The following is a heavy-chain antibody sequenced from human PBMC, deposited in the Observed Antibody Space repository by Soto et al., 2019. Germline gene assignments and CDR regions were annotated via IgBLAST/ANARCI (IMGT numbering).Heavy chain of an antibody. Sequence: PSETLSLTCTVSGGSISPYYWSWIRQPPGKGLELIGYIYYSGSTNYNPSLKSRVTISVDTSKNQFSLKLSSVTAADTAVYYCARLGAQEIDPWGQGTLVTVSS. V-gene: IGHV4-59*08. CDR3: ARLGAQEIDP. CDR2: IYYSGST. CDR1: GGSISPYY. J-gene: IGHJ5*02. D-gene: IGHD3-16*01.